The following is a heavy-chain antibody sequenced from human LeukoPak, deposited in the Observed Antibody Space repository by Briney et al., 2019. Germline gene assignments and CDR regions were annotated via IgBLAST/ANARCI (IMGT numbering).Heavy chain of an antibody. CDR2: IYYSGST. Sequence: SETLSLTCTVSGGSISSGGYYWSWIRQHPGKGLEWIGYIYYSGSTYYNPSLKSRVTISVDTSKNQFSLDLNSVTAADTAVYYCARESHPLYYMDVWGKGTTVTVSS. V-gene: IGHV4-31*03. CDR3: ARESHPLYYMDV. CDR1: GGSISSGGYY. J-gene: IGHJ6*03.